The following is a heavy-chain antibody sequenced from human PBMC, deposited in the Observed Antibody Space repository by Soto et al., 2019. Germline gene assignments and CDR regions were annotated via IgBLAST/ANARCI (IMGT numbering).Heavy chain of an antibody. J-gene: IGHJ3*02. V-gene: IGHV1-18*01. CDR3: ARGRAIVGATNDAFDI. D-gene: IGHD1-26*01. CDR1: GYTFTSYG. CDR2: ISAYNGNT. Sequence: ASVKVSCKASGYTFTSYGISWVRQAPGQGLEWMGWISAYNGNTNYAQKLQGRVTMTTDTSTSTAYMELRSLGSDDTAVYYCARGRAIVGATNDAFDIWGQGTMVTVSS.